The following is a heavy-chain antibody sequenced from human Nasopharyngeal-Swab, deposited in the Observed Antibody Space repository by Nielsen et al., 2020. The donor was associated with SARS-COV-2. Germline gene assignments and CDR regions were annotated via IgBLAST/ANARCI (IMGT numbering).Heavy chain of an antibody. J-gene: IGHJ3*02. CDR1: GFTFSSYA. CDR3: AKDSGWLQLEYRDAFDI. Sequence: GGSLRLSCAASGFTFSSYAMSWVRQAPGKGLEWVSAISGSGGSTYYADSVKGRFTISRDNSKNTLYLQMNSLRAEDTAVYYCAKDSGWLQLEYRDAFDIWGQGTMVTVSS. D-gene: IGHD5-24*01. CDR2: ISGSGGST. V-gene: IGHV3-23*01.